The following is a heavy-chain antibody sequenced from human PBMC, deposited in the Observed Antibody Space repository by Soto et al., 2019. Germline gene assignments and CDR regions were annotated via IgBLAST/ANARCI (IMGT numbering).Heavy chain of an antibody. J-gene: IGHJ4*02. CDR1: GFTFSSYW. CDR3: ERDLYYDFWSQNDY. V-gene: IGHV3-7*01. D-gene: IGHD3-3*01. Sequence: GGSLRLSCAASGFTFSSYWMSWVRQAPGKGLEWVANIKQDGSEKYYVDSVKGRFTISRDNAKNSLYLQMNSLRAEDTAVYYCERDLYYDFWSQNDYWGQGTLVNVSS. CDR2: IKQDGSEK.